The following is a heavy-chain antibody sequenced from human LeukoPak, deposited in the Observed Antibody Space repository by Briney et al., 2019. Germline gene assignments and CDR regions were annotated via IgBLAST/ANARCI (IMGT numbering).Heavy chain of an antibody. CDR1: GFTFSSYS. CDR3: ARGHMGYAFDI. CDR2: ISSSSSTI. D-gene: IGHD2-21*01. Sequence: GGSLRLSCAASGFTFSSYSMNWVRQAPGKGLEWVSYISSSSSTIYYADSVKGRFTISRDNAKSSLYLQMNSLRAEDTAVYYCARGHMGYAFDIWGQGTMVTVSS. J-gene: IGHJ3*02. V-gene: IGHV3-48*01.